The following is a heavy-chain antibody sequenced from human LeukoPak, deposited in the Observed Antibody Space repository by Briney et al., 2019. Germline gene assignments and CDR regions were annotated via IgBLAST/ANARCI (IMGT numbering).Heavy chain of an antibody. CDR3: TRIKVVGATLLDY. CDR1: GFTFGDYA. Sequence: GGSLRLSCTASGFTFGDYAMSWVRQAPGKGLEWVGFIRSKGHGGTTEYAASVKGRFIISRDDSKSIAYLQMNNLKTEDTAVYYCTRIKVVGATLLDYWGQGTLVTVSS. CDR2: IRSKGHGGTT. D-gene: IGHD1-26*01. J-gene: IGHJ4*02. V-gene: IGHV3-49*04.